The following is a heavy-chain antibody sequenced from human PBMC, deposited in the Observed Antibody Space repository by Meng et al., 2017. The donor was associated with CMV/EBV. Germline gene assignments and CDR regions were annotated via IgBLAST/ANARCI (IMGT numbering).Heavy chain of an antibody. Sequence: GESLKISCAASGFTFSSYSMNWVRQAPGKGLEWASSISSSSSYIYYADSVKGRFTISRDNAKNSLYLQMNSLRAEDTAVYYCARESGGGDWGQGTLVTVSS. D-gene: IGHD3-10*01. CDR2: ISSSSSYI. J-gene: IGHJ4*02. CDR1: GFTFSSYS. V-gene: IGHV3-21*01. CDR3: ARESGGGD.